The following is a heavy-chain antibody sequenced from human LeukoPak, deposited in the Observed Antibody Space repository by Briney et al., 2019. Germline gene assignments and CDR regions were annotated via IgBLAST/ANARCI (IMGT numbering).Heavy chain of an antibody. CDR1: GFTFSSYA. Sequence: GGSLRLSCAVSGFTFSSYAMHWVRQAPGKGLEWVANIKQDGSEKYYVDSVKGRFTISRDNAKNSLYLQMISLRAEDTAVYYCAREVYGDNYFDYWGQGTLVTVSS. D-gene: IGHD4-17*01. J-gene: IGHJ4*02. CDR3: AREVYGDNYFDY. V-gene: IGHV3-7*03. CDR2: IKQDGSEK.